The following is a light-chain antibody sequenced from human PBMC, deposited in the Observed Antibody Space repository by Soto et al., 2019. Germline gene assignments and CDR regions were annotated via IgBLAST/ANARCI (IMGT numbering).Light chain of an antibody. CDR1: SSDVGGFNS. CDR3: SSSTSTMTNV. CDR2: DVV. J-gene: IGLJ1*01. V-gene: IGLV2-14*03. Sequence: QSALTQPASVSGSPGQSITISCTGTSSDVGGFNSVSWYQLRPGTAPKLILYDVVDRPSGVSYRFSGSKSGNTASLTISGLQAADEADYFCSSSTSTMTNVFGSGTKLTVL.